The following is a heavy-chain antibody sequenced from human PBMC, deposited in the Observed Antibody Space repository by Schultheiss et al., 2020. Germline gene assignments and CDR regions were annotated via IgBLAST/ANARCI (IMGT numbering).Heavy chain of an antibody. D-gene: IGHD3-3*01. CDR3: ARLYDFVLDAFDI. CDR1: GGSFSGYY. Sequence: SETLSLTCAVYGGSFSGYYWSWIRQPPGKGLEWIGYIYYSGSTNYNPSLKSRVTISVDTSKNQFSLKLSSVTAADTAVYYCARLYDFVLDAFDIWGQGTMVTVSS. V-gene: IGHV4-59*01. CDR2: IYYSGST. J-gene: IGHJ3*02.